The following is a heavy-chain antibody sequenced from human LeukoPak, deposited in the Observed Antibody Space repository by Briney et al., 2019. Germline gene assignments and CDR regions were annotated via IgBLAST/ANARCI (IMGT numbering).Heavy chain of an antibody. V-gene: IGHV3-30-3*01. Sequence: PGGSLRLSCAASGFTFSSYAMHWVRQAPGKGLEWVAVISYDGSNKYYADSVKGRFTISRDNSKNTLYLQMNSLRAEDTAVYYCARAATARGYYYYMDVWGKGTTVTVSS. CDR1: GFTFSSYA. CDR3: ARAATARGYYYYMDV. J-gene: IGHJ6*03. CDR2: ISYDGSNK. D-gene: IGHD5-18*01.